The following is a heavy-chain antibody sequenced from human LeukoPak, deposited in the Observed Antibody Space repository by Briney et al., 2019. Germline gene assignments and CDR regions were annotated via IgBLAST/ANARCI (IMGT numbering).Heavy chain of an antibody. CDR1: GYTFTNYG. D-gene: IGHD3-22*01. V-gene: IGHV1-18*03. CDR3: ARHSYSSGYDLFDY. CDR2: ISPYNGYT. J-gene: IGHJ4*02. Sequence: ASVKVSCKASGYTFTNYGISWVRQAPGQGLEWMGWISPYNGYTNYAQKFQGRVTMTTDTSTSTAYMELRSLRSEDMAVYYCARHSYSSGYDLFDYWGQGTLVTVSS.